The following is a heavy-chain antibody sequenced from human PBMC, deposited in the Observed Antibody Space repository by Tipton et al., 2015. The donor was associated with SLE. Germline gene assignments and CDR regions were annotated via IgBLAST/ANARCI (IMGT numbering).Heavy chain of an antibody. J-gene: IGHJ4*02. Sequence: QLVQSGSELKKPGASVKVSCKASGYSLNYYAMYWVRQAPGQGLEWMGWINTKTGNPGYAPGFTGRYVCSLDPSVNTAYLEINSLKAEDTAVYYCASGVTTVRAWSDWGQGTPVTVSS. CDR1: GYSLNYYA. V-gene: IGHV7-4-1*02. D-gene: IGHD1-26*01. CDR2: INTKTGNP. CDR3: ASGVTTVRAWSD.